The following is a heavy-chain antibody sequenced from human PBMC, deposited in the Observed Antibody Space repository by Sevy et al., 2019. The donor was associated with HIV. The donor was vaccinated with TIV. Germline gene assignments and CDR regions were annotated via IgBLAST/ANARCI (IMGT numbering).Heavy chain of an antibody. CDR2: ISSSSSYI. CDR1: GFTFSSYS. CDR3: ARDTRPRSAALYFDY. J-gene: IGHJ4*02. Sequence: GGSLRLSCAASGFTFSSYSVNWVRQAPGKGLEWVSSISSSSSYIYYADSVKGRFTISRDNAKNSLYLQMNSLRAEDTAVYYCARDTRPRSAALYFDYWGQGTLVTVSS. D-gene: IGHD2-2*01. V-gene: IGHV3-21*01.